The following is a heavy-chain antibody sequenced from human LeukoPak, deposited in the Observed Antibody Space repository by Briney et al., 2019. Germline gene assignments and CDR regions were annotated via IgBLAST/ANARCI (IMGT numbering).Heavy chain of an antibody. V-gene: IGHV3-30-3*01. Sequence: PGGSLRLSCAASGFIFSSYAMHWVRQAPGKGLEWVAMISYDGDNKYYTDSVKGRFSISRDNSKSTLYLQMNSLRAEDTAMYYCARTLYSYGSGSGGYGMDVWGQGTTVTVSS. D-gene: IGHD5-18*01. CDR3: ARTLYSYGSGSGGYGMDV. CDR1: GFIFSSYA. CDR2: ISYDGDNK. J-gene: IGHJ6*02.